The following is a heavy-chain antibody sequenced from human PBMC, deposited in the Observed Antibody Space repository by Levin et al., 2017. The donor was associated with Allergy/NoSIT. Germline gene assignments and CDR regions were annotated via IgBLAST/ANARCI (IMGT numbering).Heavy chain of an antibody. Sequence: PGGSLRLSCAASGFTFDDYAMSWVRQAPGKGLEWVSAINWNGEKTIYGDSVKGRFTISRDNAKNSLYLEMKSLRADDTAFYYCARYDYMWGSYRYAEVYNGMDVWGQGTTVTVS. D-gene: IGHD3-16*02. CDR3: ARYDYMWGSYRYAEVYNGMDV. CDR1: GFTFDDYA. CDR2: INWNGEKT. J-gene: IGHJ6*02. V-gene: IGHV3-20*04.